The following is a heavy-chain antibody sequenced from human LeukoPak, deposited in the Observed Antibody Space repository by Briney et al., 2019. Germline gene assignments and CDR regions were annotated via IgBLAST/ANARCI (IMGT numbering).Heavy chain of an antibody. J-gene: IGHJ3*02. D-gene: IGHD6-19*01. Sequence: GGSLRLSCVASGLSFSGVWMTWVRQAPGKGLEWVATIKGDGTEKYYVDSVKGRFTISRDNAKNSLYLQMNSLRAEDTAVYYCAKDAGSWAVAGEGAFDIWGQGTMVTVSS. CDR1: GLSFSGVW. V-gene: IGHV3-7*01. CDR2: IKGDGTEK. CDR3: AKDAGSWAVAGEGAFDI.